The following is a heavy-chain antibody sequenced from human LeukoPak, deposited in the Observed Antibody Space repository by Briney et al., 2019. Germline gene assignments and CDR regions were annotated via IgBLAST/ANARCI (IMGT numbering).Heavy chain of an antibody. Sequence: GASVKVSCKASGYTFTSYGISWVRQAPGQGLEWMGWISAYNGNTNYAQKLQGRVTMTTDTSTSTAYMELRSLRSDDTAVYYCARRLDSSSWCYYYYMDVWGKGTTVTVSS. CDR3: ARRLDSSSWCYYYYMDV. V-gene: IGHV1-18*01. D-gene: IGHD6-13*01. CDR2: ISAYNGNT. J-gene: IGHJ6*03. CDR1: GYTFTSYG.